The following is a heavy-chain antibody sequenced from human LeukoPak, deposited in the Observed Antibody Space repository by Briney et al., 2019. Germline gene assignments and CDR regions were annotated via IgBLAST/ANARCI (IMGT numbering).Heavy chain of an antibody. V-gene: IGHV4-4*02. Sequence: SETLSLTCAVSGGSISSSHWWSWVRQPPGKGLEWIGEIYHSGSTNYNPSLKSRVTISVDKSKNQFSLKLSSVTAADTAVYYCARGADPIAAAGWGAFDIWGQGTMVTVSS. D-gene: IGHD6-13*01. CDR3: ARGADPIAAAGWGAFDI. CDR2: IYHSGST. J-gene: IGHJ3*02. CDR1: GGSISSSHW.